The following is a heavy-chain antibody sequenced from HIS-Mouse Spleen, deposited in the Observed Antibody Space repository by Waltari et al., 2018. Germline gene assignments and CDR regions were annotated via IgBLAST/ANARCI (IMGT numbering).Heavy chain of an antibody. Sequence: EVQLVESGGGLVQPGRSLRLSCAASGFTFDDYAMHWVRQAPGKGLEWVSGISWNRGSIGYADSVKGRFTISRDNAKKSLYLQMNSLRAEDTALYYCAKLRSRPDAFDIWGQGTMVTVSS. CDR2: ISWNRGSI. J-gene: IGHJ3*02. V-gene: IGHV3-9*01. CDR1: GFTFDDYA. D-gene: IGHD2-2*01. CDR3: AKLRSRPDAFDI.